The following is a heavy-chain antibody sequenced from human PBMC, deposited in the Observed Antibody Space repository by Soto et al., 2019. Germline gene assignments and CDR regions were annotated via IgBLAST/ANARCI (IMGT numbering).Heavy chain of an antibody. CDR2: IWYDGSNK. V-gene: IGHV3-33*01. CDR1: GFTFSSYG. J-gene: IGHJ6*03. D-gene: IGHD2-8*01. Sequence: QVQLVESGGGVVQPGRSLRLSCAASGFTFSSYGMHWVRQAPGKGLEWVAVIWYDGSNKYYADSVKGRFTISRDNSKNTMYLQMNSLRAEDTAVYYCARMRDSKWYYYYYYMDVWCKGTTGTVS. CDR3: ARMRDSKWYYYYYYMDV.